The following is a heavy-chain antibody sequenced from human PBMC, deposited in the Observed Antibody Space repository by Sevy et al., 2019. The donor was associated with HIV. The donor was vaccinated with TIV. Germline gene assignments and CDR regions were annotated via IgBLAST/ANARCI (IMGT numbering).Heavy chain of an antibody. D-gene: IGHD5-18*01. V-gene: IGHV3-23*01. CDR3: AKGGRSYGDSYFDH. Sequence: GGSLRLSCAAYGFTFSISAMTWVRQAPGKGLEWVSVISGSGNSAYYADSVKGRFTISRDNSKNTLSLQMNSLRAEDTAVYYCAKGGRSYGDSYFDHWGQGTLVTVSS. CDR2: ISGSGNSA. CDR1: GFTFSISA. J-gene: IGHJ4*02.